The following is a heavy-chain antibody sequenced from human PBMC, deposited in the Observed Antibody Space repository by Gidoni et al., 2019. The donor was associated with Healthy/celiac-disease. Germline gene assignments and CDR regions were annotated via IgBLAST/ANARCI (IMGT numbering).Heavy chain of an antibody. Sequence: EVQLVESGGGLVQPGRSLRLSCTASGFPFGDYAMCWVRQAPGKGLEWVGFIRSKAYGGTTEYAASVKGRFTISRDDSKSIAYLQMNSLKTEDTAVYYCTRVKEGYSSGWYRGPFDYWGQGTLVTVSS. V-gene: IGHV3-49*04. CDR3: TRVKEGYSSGWYRGPFDY. CDR1: GFPFGDYA. CDR2: IRSKAYGGTT. D-gene: IGHD6-19*01. J-gene: IGHJ4*02.